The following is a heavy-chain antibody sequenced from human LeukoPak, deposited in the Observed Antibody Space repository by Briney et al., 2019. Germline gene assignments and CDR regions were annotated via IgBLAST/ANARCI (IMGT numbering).Heavy chain of an antibody. Sequence: SETLSLTCTVSGGSISSYYWSWVRQPPGKGLEWIGYIYYSGNTNYNPSLKSRLTMSADRSRNQFSLNLNSVTAADTAVHYCARINWNYSDYWGQGILVTVSS. D-gene: IGHD1-1*01. J-gene: IGHJ4*02. V-gene: IGHV4-59*08. CDR1: GGSISSYY. CDR2: IYYSGNT. CDR3: ARINWNYSDY.